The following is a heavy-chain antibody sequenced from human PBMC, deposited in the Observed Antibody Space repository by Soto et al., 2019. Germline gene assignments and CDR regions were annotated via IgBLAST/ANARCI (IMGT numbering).Heavy chain of an antibody. CDR3: ARDRNPGGIEEGNYYYYGMDV. Sequence: QVQLVQSGAEVKKPGSSLKISCKASGGTFSSYAISWVRQAPGQGLEWMGGIIPIFGTANYAQKFQGRVTITADESTSTAYMELRSLRSEDTAVYYCARDRNPGGIEEGNYYYYGMDVWGEGSTVTVSS. CDR1: GGTFSSYA. CDR2: IIPIFGTA. V-gene: IGHV1-69*12. D-gene: IGHD3-16*01. J-gene: IGHJ6*04.